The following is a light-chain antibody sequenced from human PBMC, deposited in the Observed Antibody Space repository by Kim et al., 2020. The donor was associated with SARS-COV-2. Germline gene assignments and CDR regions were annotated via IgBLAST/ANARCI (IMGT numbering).Light chain of an antibody. Sequence: SYELTQPPSVSVAPGQTAKITCGEDTIGTKSVHWYQQKPGQAPVLVMYYDSDRPSGIPERFSGSNSGDTATLTISRVEAGDEADYFCQVWERRSDSWVFGGGTQLTVL. V-gene: IGLV3-21*01. CDR3: QVWERRSDSWV. J-gene: IGLJ3*02. CDR1: TIGTKS. CDR2: YDS.